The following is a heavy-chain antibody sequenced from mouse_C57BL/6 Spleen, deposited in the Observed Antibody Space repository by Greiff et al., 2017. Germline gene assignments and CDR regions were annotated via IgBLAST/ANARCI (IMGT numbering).Heavy chain of an antibody. CDR1: GYTFTSYW. CDR3: ARSGDASDY. CDR2: IDPSDSET. D-gene: IGHD3-1*01. J-gene: IGHJ2*01. V-gene: IGHV1-52*01. Sequence: VQLQQPGAELVSPGSSVKLSCKASGYTFTSYWMHWVKQRPIQGLEWIGNIDPSDSETHYNQKFKDKATLTVDKSSSTAYMQLSSLTSEDSAVYYCARSGDASDYWGQGTTLTVSS.